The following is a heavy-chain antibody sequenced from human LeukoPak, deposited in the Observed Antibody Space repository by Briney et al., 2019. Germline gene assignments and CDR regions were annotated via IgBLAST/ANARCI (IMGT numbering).Heavy chain of an antibody. V-gene: IGHV3-74*01. CDR2: INSDGSST. Sequence: GGSLRLSCAASGFTFSSYWMHWVRQAPGKGLVWVSRINSDGSSTSYADSVKGRFTISRDNAKNTLYLQMNSLRAEDTAVYYCAKATTDIVVVPAASFDYWGQGTLVTVSS. CDR1: GFTFSSYW. D-gene: IGHD2-2*01. J-gene: IGHJ4*02. CDR3: AKATTDIVVVPAASFDY.